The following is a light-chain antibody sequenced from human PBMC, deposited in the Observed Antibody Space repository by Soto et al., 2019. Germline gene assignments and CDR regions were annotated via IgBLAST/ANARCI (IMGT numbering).Light chain of an antibody. V-gene: IGKV3-15*01. CDR2: GAS. Sequence: EIVVTQSPATLSVSPGERATLSCRASQSVDSNLAWYHQAPGQAPRLLIYGASTRATFIPDRFSGSGSGTDFTLTISSLQSEDFAVYYCQQYNSWPHTFGQGTKVEIK. CDR1: QSVDSN. CDR3: QQYNSWPHT. J-gene: IGKJ1*01.